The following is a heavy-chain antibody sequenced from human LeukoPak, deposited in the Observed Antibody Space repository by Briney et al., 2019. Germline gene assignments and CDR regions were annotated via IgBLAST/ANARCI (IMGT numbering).Heavy chain of an antibody. CDR2: IYYSGST. Sequence: SETQSLTCTVSGGSISTYYWSWIRQPPGKGLEWIGYIYYSGSTNYNSSLKSRVTISVDTSKNQFSLKLYSVTAADTAVYYCARHYYPAAAGDYWGQGTLVTVSS. CDR1: GGSISTYY. V-gene: IGHV4-59*08. CDR3: ARHYYPAAAGDY. D-gene: IGHD6-25*01. J-gene: IGHJ4*02.